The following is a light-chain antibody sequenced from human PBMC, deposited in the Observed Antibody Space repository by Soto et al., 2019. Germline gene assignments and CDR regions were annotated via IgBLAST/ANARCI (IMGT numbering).Light chain of an antibody. CDR1: QSVSSN. CDR2: GAS. Sequence: EIVMTQSPATLSVSPGERATLSCRASQSVSSNLAWYQQKPGQAPRLLIYGASTRATGIPARFSGNGSGTEFTLTISSLQSEDFAVYYWQQYNNWPPWTFGQGTKVEIK. J-gene: IGKJ1*01. V-gene: IGKV3-15*01. CDR3: QQYNNWPPWT.